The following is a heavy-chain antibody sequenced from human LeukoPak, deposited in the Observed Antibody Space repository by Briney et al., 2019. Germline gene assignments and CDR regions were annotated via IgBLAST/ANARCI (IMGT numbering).Heavy chain of an antibody. D-gene: IGHD3-9*01. CDR2: ISSSSGYI. Sequence: PGGSLRLSCTVSGFPFSSYYMNWLRKAPRKGREWVSSISSSSGYIYYADSVKGRFTISRDNAKKSLYLQMNSLRAEDTAVYYCARGTQSFILTGVYMDVWGKGTTVTVSS. V-gene: IGHV3-21*01. J-gene: IGHJ6*03. CDR1: GFPFSSYY. CDR3: ARGTQSFILTGVYMDV.